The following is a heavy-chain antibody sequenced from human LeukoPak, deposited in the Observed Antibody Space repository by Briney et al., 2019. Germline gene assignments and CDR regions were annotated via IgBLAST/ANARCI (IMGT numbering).Heavy chain of an antibody. V-gene: IGHV4-61*02. CDR1: GGSISSGSYY. CDR2: IYTSGST. D-gene: IGHD3-3*01. CDR3: AREVLEWFWFDP. Sequence: SETLSLTCTVSGGSISSGSYYWSWIRQPAGERLGWSGGIYTSGSTNYNPSLKSRVTISVDTSKNLFSHKLSPVTAADKAVYYCAREVLEWFWFDPWGQGTLVTVSS. J-gene: IGHJ5*02.